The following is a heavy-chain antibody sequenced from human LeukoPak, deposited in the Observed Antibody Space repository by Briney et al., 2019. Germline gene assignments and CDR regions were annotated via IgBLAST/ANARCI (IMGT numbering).Heavy chain of an antibody. CDR2: IIPIFGTA. Sequence: SVKVSCKASGGTFSSYAISWVRQAPGQGLEWMGGIIPIFGTANYAQKFQGRVTITAGESTSTAYMELSSLRSEDTAVYYCASATLSSGYQTRTDAFDIWGQGTMVTVSS. D-gene: IGHD3-22*01. CDR3: ASATLSSGYQTRTDAFDI. V-gene: IGHV1-69*13. J-gene: IGHJ3*02. CDR1: GGTFSSYA.